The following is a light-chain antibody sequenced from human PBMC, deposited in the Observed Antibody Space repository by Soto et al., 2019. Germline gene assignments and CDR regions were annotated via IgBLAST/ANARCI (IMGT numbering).Light chain of an antibody. CDR2: KAS. J-gene: IGKJ1*01. Sequence: DIQLTQSPATLSVSLGDRVTITWRASQTISSWLAWYQQKPGKAPKLLIYKASTLKSGVPSRFSGSRSGTEFTLTISSLQPDELATYDCQHYNSYSEAFGQGTKVDI. CDR1: QTISSW. V-gene: IGKV1-5*03. CDR3: QHYNSYSEA.